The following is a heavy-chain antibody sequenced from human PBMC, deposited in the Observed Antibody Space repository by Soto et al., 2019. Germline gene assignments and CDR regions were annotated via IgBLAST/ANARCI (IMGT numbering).Heavy chain of an antibody. CDR3: AHHPYYGLGTYSFDY. V-gene: IGHV2-5*02. Sequence: QITLKESGPTLVKPTQTLTLTCTFSGFSLSTSGVGVGWIRQAPGKALEWLAVIYWDDDKRSSSSLKSRLTITKDTSKNQVVLTMTNMDPVDTATYYCAHHPYYGLGTYSFDYWGQGILVTVSS. J-gene: IGHJ4*02. D-gene: IGHD3-10*01. CDR2: IYWDDDK. CDR1: GFSLSTSGVG.